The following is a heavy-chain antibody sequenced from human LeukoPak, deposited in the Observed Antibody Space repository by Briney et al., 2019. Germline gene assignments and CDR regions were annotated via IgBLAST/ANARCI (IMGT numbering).Heavy chain of an antibody. CDR2: VNWNGGST. J-gene: IGHJ4*02. D-gene: IGHD5-18*01. CDR3: ARDFMDTAMVLAYYFDY. Sequence: GGSLRLSCAASGFTFDDYGMSWVRQAPGKGLEWISGVNWNGGSTGYADSVKGRFTISRDNAKNSLYLQMNSLRAEDTAVYYCARDFMDTAMVLAYYFDYWGQGTLVTVSP. V-gene: IGHV3-20*04. CDR1: GFTFDDYG.